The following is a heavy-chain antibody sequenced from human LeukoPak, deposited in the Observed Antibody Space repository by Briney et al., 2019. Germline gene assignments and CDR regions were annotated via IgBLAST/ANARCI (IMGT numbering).Heavy chain of an antibody. V-gene: IGHV3-33*01. D-gene: IGHD2-21*01. CDR1: GLTFSSYG. J-gene: IGHJ4*02. CDR2: IWYDGSNK. Sequence: GGSLRLSCAASGLTFSSYGMHWVRQAPGKGLEWVAVIWYDGSNKYYADSVKGRFTISRDNSKNTLYLQMNSLRAEDTAVYYCARDRGYHQYCGGGDGGCWGQGTLVTVSS. CDR3: ARDRGYHQYCGGGDGGC.